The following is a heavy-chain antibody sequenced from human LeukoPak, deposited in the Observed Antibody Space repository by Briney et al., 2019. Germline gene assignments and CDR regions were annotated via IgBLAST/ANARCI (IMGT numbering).Heavy chain of an antibody. CDR2: IKQDGSEK. Sequence: GGSLRLSRAASGFTFSSYAMSWVRQAPGKGLEWVANIKQDGSEKYYVDSVKGRFTISRDNAKNSLYLQMNSLRAEDTAVYYCARDDSSLNFDYWGQGTLVTVSS. J-gene: IGHJ4*02. V-gene: IGHV3-7*01. CDR3: ARDDSSLNFDY. CDR1: GFTFSSYA. D-gene: IGHD6-13*01.